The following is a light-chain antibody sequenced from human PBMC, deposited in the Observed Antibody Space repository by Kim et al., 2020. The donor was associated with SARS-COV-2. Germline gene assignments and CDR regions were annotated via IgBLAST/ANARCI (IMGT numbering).Light chain of an antibody. CDR3: QQLNSYPRLT. CDR1: QGISSH. Sequence: DIQLTQSPSFLSASVGDRVTITCRASQGISSHLAWYQQKPGKAPKLLIYAASTLQNGVPSRFSGSGSGTEFTLTISSLQPEDFATYYCQQLNSYPRLTFGGGTKVDIK. J-gene: IGKJ4*01. CDR2: AAS. V-gene: IGKV1-9*01.